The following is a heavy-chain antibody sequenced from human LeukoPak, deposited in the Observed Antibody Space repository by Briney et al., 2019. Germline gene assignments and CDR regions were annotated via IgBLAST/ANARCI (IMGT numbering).Heavy chain of an antibody. Sequence: PGGSLRLSCAASGFTFSSYWMSSVRQAPGKWLDWVANINRDGREQYFVESAKGRFTISRDNGKKSLFLQMNSLRVEDTAVYFCVRGRGNSSSWYWDYWGQGTLVTVSS. CDR3: VRGRGNSSSWYWDY. CDR2: INRDGREQ. J-gene: IGHJ4*02. D-gene: IGHD6-13*01. V-gene: IGHV3-7*02. CDR1: GFTFSSYW.